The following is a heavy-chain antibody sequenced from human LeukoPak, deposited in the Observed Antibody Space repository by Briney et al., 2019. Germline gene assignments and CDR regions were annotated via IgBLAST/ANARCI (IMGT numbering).Heavy chain of an antibody. CDR1: GGTFSSYA. CDR2: IIPIVGIA. J-gene: IGHJ3*01. CDR3: ASSAYAYHDAFDL. Sequence: SVKVSCKASGGTFSSYAISWVRQAPGQGLEWMGRIIPIVGIANYAQKFQGRVTITADKSTSTAYMELSSLRSEDTAVYYCASSAYAYHDAFDLWGQGTMVTVSS. D-gene: IGHD3-16*01. V-gene: IGHV1-69*04.